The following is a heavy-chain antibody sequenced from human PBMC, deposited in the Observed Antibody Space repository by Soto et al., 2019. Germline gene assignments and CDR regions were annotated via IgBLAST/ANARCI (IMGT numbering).Heavy chain of an antibody. Sequence: GESLKICCQGSGYRFTSSWIGWVRHMPGKGLGWLGNVYPSDSDVRYSPSFEGRVTISXXXXXXTXYXHXXXLKAXDTAIYYCMRQLGVDADNCFHPWGQGTRVIVSS. V-gene: IGHV5-51*01. CDR2: VYPSDSDV. CDR1: GYRFTSSW. J-gene: IGHJ5*02. D-gene: IGHD2-8*01. CDR3: MRQLGVDADNCFHP.